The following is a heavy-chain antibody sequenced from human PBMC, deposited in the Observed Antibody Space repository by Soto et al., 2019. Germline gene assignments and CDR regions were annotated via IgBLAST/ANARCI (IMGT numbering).Heavy chain of an antibody. Sequence: ASVKVSCKASGYTFTGYYMHWVRQAPGQGLEWMGWINPNSGGTNYAQKFQGWVTMTRDTSISTAYMELSRLRSDDTAVYYCARGFEGCPLVPAATYYGMDVWGKGTTVTVS. CDR1: GYTFTGYY. J-gene: IGHJ6*04. CDR3: ARGFEGCPLVPAATYYGMDV. CDR2: INPNSGGT. D-gene: IGHD2-2*01. V-gene: IGHV1-2*04.